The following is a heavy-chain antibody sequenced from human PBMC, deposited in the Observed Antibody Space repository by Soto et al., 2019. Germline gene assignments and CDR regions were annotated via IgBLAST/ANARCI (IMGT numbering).Heavy chain of an antibody. J-gene: IGHJ6*02. CDR2: IWYDGSNK. CDR1: GFTFSSYG. V-gene: IGHV3-33*01. CDR3: ARGAAAGSYYYYGMDV. Sequence: QVQLVASGGGVVQPGRSLRLSCAASGFTFSSYGMHWVRQAPGKGLEWVAVIWYDGSNKYYADSVKGRFTISRDNSKNTLYLQMNSLRAEDTAVYYCARGAAAGSYYYYGMDVWGQGTTVTVSS. D-gene: IGHD6-13*01.